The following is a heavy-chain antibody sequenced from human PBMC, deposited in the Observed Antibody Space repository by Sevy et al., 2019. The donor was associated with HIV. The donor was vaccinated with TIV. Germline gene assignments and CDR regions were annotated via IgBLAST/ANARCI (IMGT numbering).Heavy chain of an antibody. Sequence: SETLSLTCTVSSYDISSGYYWGWIRQPTGKGLEWIGNIYQTGSTYYNPSLKSRVTISVDTSKNHFSLKLNSVTAADTAVYYCVISMVRGVIGFDPWGQGTLVTVSS. CDR2: IYQTGST. J-gene: IGHJ5*02. D-gene: IGHD3-10*01. CDR3: VISMVRGVIGFDP. CDR1: SYDISSGYY. V-gene: IGHV4-38-2*02.